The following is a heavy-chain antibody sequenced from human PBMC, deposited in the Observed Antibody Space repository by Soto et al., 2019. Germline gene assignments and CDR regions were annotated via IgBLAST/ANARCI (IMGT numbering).Heavy chain of an antibody. CDR3: ASDYSGYSADPEYYGVEV. Sequence: PSETLSLTCAVSGGSFSGYYWGWVRQPPGKGLEWIGNVYYSGSTNYNPSLKSRVTISVDTSKNQFSLSLKSVTAADTAVYYCASDYSGYSADPEYYGVEVWGQGTTVTVSS. J-gene: IGHJ6*02. D-gene: IGHD3-22*01. CDR1: GGSFSGYY. CDR2: VYYSGST. V-gene: IGHV4-34*01.